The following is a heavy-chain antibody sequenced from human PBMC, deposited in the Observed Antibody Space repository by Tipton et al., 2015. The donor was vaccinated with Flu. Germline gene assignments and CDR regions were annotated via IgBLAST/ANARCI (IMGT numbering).Heavy chain of an antibody. CDR2: VYDTGMT. CDR3: ASLRPGVGKDV. Sequence: LRLSCTVSGGSISGSYWTWIRQSAERGLEWIGRVYDTGMTNYNPSLKSRVTMSVETSKNQFFLKVNFVTAADTAVYYCASLRPGVGKDVWGQGTTVIVS. J-gene: IGHJ6*02. CDR1: GGSISGSY. V-gene: IGHV4-4*07. D-gene: IGHD1-26*01.